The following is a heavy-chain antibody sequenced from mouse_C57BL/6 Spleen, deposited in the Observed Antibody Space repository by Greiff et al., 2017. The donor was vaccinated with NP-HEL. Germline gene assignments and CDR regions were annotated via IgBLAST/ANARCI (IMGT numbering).Heavy chain of an antibody. CDR3: ARDRAMMVTRRDWYFDV. J-gene: IGHJ1*03. V-gene: IGHV5-4*01. CDR2: ISDGGSYT. Sequence: EVKLQESGGGLVKPGGSLKLSCAASGFTFSSYAMSWVRQTPEKRLEWVATISDGGSYTYYLDNVKGRFTISRDNAKNNLYLKMSHLKSEDTAMYYCARDRAMMVTRRDWYFDVWGTGTTVTVSS. CDR1: GFTFSSYA. D-gene: IGHD2-3*01.